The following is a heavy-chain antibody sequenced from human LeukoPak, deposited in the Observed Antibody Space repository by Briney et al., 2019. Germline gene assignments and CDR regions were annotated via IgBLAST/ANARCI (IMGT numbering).Heavy chain of an antibody. D-gene: IGHD5-18*01. J-gene: IGHJ4*02. V-gene: IGHV3-49*04. Sequence: GGSLRLSCTASGFTFVDYAMTWVRQAPGKGLEWVGFIRSKAYGGTTEYAASVKGRFTISRDDSKSIAYLQMNSLKTEDTAVYYCTRDYGYTAPFDYWGQGTLVTVSS. CDR2: IRSKAYGGTT. CDR1: GFTFVDYA. CDR3: TRDYGYTAPFDY.